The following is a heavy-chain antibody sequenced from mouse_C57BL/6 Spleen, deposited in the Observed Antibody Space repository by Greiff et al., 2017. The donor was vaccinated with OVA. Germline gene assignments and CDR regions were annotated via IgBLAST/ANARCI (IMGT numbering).Heavy chain of an antibody. CDR3: ARDLGYGSSYGY. V-gene: IGHV3-6*01. J-gene: IGHJ2*01. Sequence: VQLKESGPGLVKPSQSLSLTCSVTGYSITSGYYWNWIRQFPGNKLEWMGYISYDGSNNYNPSLKNRISITRDTSKNQFFLKLNSVTTEDTATYYCARDLGYGSSYGYWGQGTTLTVSS. CDR1: GYSITSGYY. D-gene: IGHD1-1*01. CDR2: ISYDGSN.